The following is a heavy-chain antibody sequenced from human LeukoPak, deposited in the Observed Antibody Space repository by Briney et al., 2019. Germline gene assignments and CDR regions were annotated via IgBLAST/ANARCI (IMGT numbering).Heavy chain of an antibody. J-gene: IGHJ4*02. CDR1: GFIFETYC. Sequence: GGSLRLSCAASGFIFETYCMTWVRQLPGKGLEWVANIKPDGDQKFYVGSVKDRFTISRDNSRNQLYLQMDSLRAEDTAVYYCARGYCSSTSCYTDYWGQGTLVTVSS. V-gene: IGHV3-7*04. CDR3: ARGYCSSTSCYTDY. D-gene: IGHD2-2*02. CDR2: IKPDGDQK.